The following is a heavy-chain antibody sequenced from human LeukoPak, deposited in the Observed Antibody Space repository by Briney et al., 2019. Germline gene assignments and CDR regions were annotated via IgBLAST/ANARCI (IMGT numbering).Heavy chain of an antibody. D-gene: IGHD4-17*01. CDR1: GYTFTSYG. CDR3: ANTGGTTVTVHDAFDI. CDR2: IIPIFGTA. Sequence: SVKVSCKASGYTFTSYGISWVRQAPGQGLEWMGGIIPIFGTANYAQKFQGRVTITADKSTSTAYMELSSLRSEDTAVYYCANTGGTTVTVHDAFDIWGQGTMVTVSS. J-gene: IGHJ3*02. V-gene: IGHV1-69*06.